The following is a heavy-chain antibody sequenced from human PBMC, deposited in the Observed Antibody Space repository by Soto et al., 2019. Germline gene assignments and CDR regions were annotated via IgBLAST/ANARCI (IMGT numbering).Heavy chain of an antibody. V-gene: IGHV4-4*07. Sequence: SETLSLTCTVSGGSISSYYWSWIRQPAGKGLEWIGRIYTSGSTNYNPSLKSRVTMSVDTSKNQFSLKLSSVTAADTAVYYCARVPAGYYDSSGYFDYWGQGTLVTVSS. CDR2: IYTSGST. CDR3: ARVPAGYYDSSGYFDY. J-gene: IGHJ4*02. D-gene: IGHD3-22*01. CDR1: GGSISSYY.